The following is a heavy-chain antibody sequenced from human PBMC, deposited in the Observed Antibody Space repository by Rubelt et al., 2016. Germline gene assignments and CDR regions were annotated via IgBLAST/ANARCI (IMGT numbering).Heavy chain of an antibody. Sequence: QLQLQESGPGLVKPSETLSLTCTVSGGSISSSSYYWGWIRQPPGKGLEWIGSIYYSGSTYYNPSLKSRVTISVDTSKNQFSLKLSSVTAADTAVYYGARHVNYYDNSRVGDWFDPWGQGTLVTVSS. CDR2: IYYSGST. CDR1: GGSISSSSYY. V-gene: IGHV4-39*01. J-gene: IGHJ5*02. CDR3: ARHVNYYDNSRVGDWFDP. D-gene: IGHD3-22*01.